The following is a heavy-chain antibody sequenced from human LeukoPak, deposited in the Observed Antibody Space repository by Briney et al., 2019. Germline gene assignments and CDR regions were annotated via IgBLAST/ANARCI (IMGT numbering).Heavy chain of an antibody. V-gene: IGHV3-33*01. CDR3: ARDSLWFGELTEPGR. CDR2: IWYDGSNK. CDR1: GFTFSSYG. J-gene: IGHJ4*02. D-gene: IGHD3-10*01. Sequence: PGGSLRLSCAASGFTFSSYGMHWVRQAPGKGLEWVAVIWYDGSNKYYADSVKGRFTISRDNSKNTLYLQMNSLRAEDTAVYYCARDSLWFGELTEPGRWGQGTLVTVSS.